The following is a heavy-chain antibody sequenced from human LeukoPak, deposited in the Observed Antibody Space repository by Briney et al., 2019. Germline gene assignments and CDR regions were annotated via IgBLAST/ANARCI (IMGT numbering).Heavy chain of an antibody. Sequence: GGSLRLSCAASGLTFSSYAMSWVRQAPGKGLEWVSAISGSGNTTHHSDSVKGRFNISRDNSKSTLFLQMNSLSAEDTAVYYCARGPYCGGTTCCSIGAFDIWGQGTMVTVSS. D-gene: IGHD2-21*01. CDR2: ISGSGNTT. J-gene: IGHJ3*02. CDR3: ARGPYCGGTTCCSIGAFDI. V-gene: IGHV3-23*01. CDR1: GLTFSSYA.